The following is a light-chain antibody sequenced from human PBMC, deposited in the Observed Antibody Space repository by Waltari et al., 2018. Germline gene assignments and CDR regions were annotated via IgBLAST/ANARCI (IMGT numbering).Light chain of an antibody. V-gene: IGKV1-39*01. J-gene: IGKJ2*01. CDR2: GAS. CDR3: QQSHTSPVT. CDR1: QDINIS. Sequence: DIQMTQSPSSLSASVGDRVTISCHPSQDINISLNWYQHKTGEATKLLIYGASTLHCGVPSRFAGSGSGTKFTLTINGLQPEDFASYFCQQSHTSPVTFGQGTTLE.